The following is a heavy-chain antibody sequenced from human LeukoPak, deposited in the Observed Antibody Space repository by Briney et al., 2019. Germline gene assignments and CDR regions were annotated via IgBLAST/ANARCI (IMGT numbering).Heavy chain of an antibody. V-gene: IGHV3-21*01. CDR1: GFTSVSNA. CDR2: ISSSSSYI. J-gene: IGHJ4*02. Sequence: GGSLRLSCAAPGFTSVSNARTGVGQAPGKGRKWVSSISSSSSYIYYADSVKGRFTISRDNAKNSLYLQMNSLRAEDTAVYYCARGEYYFDYWGQGTLVTVSS. CDR3: ARGEYYFDY.